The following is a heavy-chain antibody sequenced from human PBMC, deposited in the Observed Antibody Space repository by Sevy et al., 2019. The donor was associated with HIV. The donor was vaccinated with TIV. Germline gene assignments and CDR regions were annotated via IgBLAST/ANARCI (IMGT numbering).Heavy chain of an antibody. CDR3: ARDSKYYYDSSGYYFDY. V-gene: IGHV1-69*13. CDR1: GGTFSSYA. J-gene: IGHJ4*02. CDR2: IIPIFGTA. Sequence: ASVKVSCKASGGTFSSYAISWVRQAPGQGLEWMGGIIPIFGTANYAQKFQDRVTITADESTSTAYMELSSLRSEDTAVYYCARDSKYYYDSSGYYFDYWGQGTLVTVSS. D-gene: IGHD3-22*01.